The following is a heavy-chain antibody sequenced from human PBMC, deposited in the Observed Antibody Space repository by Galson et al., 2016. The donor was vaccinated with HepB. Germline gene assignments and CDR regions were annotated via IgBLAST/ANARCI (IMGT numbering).Heavy chain of an antibody. CDR2: ILQDGSEK. CDR3: ARDYGDYFTDY. CDR1: GFTFSSYS. D-gene: IGHD4-17*01. Sequence: SLRLSCAASGFTFSSYSMNWVRQAPGKGLEWVAYILQDGSEKYYVDSVKGRFTISRDNARNSLYLQMNSLRAEDTAVYYCARDYGDYFTDYWGQGTLVTVSS. J-gene: IGHJ4*02. V-gene: IGHV3-7*01.